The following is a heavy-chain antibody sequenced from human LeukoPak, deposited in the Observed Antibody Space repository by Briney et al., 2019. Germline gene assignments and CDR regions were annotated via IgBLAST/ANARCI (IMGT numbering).Heavy chain of an antibody. J-gene: IGHJ4*02. V-gene: IGHV3-20*04. CDR1: GFTFDDYG. CDR2: INWNGGNT. D-gene: IGHD4-17*01. Sequence: PGESLRLSCAASGFTFDDYGMSWVRQAPGKGLEWVAGINWNGGNTGYSDSVKGRFTISRVNAKNTLYLQMNSRRAEDTAVYYCAKPIMTTVTTLGLYFDYWGQGALVTVSS. CDR3: AKPIMTTVTTLGLYFDY.